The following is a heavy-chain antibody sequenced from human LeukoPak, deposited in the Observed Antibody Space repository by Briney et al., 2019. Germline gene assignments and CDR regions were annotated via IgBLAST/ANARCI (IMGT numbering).Heavy chain of an antibody. Sequence: ASVKVSCMASGYTFTSYDINWVRQATGQGLEWMGWMNPNSGNTGYAQKFQGRVTMTRNTSISTAYMELSSLRSEDTAVYYCARADILTGYVLFGYWGQGTLVTVSS. CDR3: ARADILTGYVLFGY. CDR1: GYTFTSYD. D-gene: IGHD3-9*01. V-gene: IGHV1-8*02. J-gene: IGHJ4*02. CDR2: MNPNSGNT.